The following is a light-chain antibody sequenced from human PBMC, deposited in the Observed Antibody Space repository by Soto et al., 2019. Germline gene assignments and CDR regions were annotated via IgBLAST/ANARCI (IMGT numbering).Light chain of an antibody. CDR3: QHYGKWPIT. CDR1: KGIGDT. Sequence: EILMTQSPATMSVYHGEGATLSCRASKGIGDTLAWYQQKPGQTPRLLIDDTSIKDTGVQARFSGSRSGAELTVTIDSQQSEDIAVYNCQHYGKWPITLGGGPQVESK. J-gene: IGKJ4*01. CDR2: DTS. V-gene: IGKV3-15*01.